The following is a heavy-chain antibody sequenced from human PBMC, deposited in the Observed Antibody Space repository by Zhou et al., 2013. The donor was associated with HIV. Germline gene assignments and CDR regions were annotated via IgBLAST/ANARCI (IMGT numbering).Heavy chain of an antibody. D-gene: IGHD3-10*01. J-gene: IGHJ6*02. CDR1: GYTFTGYY. Sequence: QVQLVQSGAEVKKPGASVKVSCKASGYTFTGYYMHWVRQAPGQGLEWMGWINPNSAGTNYAQKFQGRVTMTRDTSISTAYMELSRLRSDDTAVYYCARDRVLTYYYGSGRLYGVDVWGQGTTVTVS. CDR2: INPNSAGT. V-gene: IGHV1-2*02. CDR3: ARDRVLTYYYGSGRLYGVDV.